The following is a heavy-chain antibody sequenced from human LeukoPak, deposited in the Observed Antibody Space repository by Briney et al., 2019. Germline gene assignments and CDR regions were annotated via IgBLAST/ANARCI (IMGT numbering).Heavy chain of an antibody. D-gene: IGHD5-18*01. V-gene: IGHV3-74*01. Sequence: PGGSLRLSCAASGFTFSDFWMHWVRQAPGKGLVWVARINSGGNVTNYADSVKGRLTISRDNAKNTLYLQTNSLRAEYTAVYYCARGGYHAYYLDCWGQGSLVTVSS. CDR3: ARGGYHAYYLDC. CDR2: INSGGNVT. J-gene: IGHJ4*02. CDR1: GFTFSDFW.